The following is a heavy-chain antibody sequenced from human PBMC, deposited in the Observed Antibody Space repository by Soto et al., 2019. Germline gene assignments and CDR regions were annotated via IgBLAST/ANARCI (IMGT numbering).Heavy chain of an antibody. CDR3: ARDLFEREGGVDFIVLPTVPLGY. Sequence: PGGSLRLSCAASGITFSSYAMSWVRQAPGKGLEWVSTISVNADNTYYADSVKGRFTISRDNSKSTLYLQMNSLGAEDTAVYYCARDLFEREGGVDFIVLPTVPLGYWGQGTLVTVSS. CDR1: GITFSSYA. CDR2: ISVNADNT. J-gene: IGHJ4*02. D-gene: IGHD2-2*03. V-gene: IGHV3-23*01.